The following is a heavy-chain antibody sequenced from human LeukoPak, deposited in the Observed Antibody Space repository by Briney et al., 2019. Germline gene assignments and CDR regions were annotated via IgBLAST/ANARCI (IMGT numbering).Heavy chain of an antibody. CDR3: AKDGSNYYGSGSYFDY. CDR2: IRYDGSNK. J-gene: IGHJ4*02. Sequence: PGGSLRLSCAASGFTFSSYGMHWVRQAPGKGLEWVAFIRYDGSNKYYADSVKGRFTISRDNSKNTLYLQMNSLRAEDTAVYYCAKDGSNYYGSGSYFDYWGQGTLVTASS. CDR1: GFTFSSYG. D-gene: IGHD3-10*01. V-gene: IGHV3-30*02.